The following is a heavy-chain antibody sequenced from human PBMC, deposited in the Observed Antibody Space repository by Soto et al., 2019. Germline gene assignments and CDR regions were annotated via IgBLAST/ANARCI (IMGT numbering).Heavy chain of an antibody. CDR3: EKVKAVAGPEDYYYYGMDV. Sequence: GGSLRLSCAASGFTFSSYAMSWVRQAPGKGLEWVSASSGSGGSTYYADSVKGRFTISRDNHKNTLHLQMNSLRAEDTAVYYCEKVKAVAGPEDYYYYGMDVWGQGPTVTVSS. D-gene: IGHD6-19*01. V-gene: IGHV3-23*01. J-gene: IGHJ6*02. CDR2: SSGSGGST. CDR1: GFTFSSYA.